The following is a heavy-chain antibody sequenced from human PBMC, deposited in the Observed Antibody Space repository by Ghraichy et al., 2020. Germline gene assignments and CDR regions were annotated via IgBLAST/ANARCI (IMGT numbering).Heavy chain of an antibody. CDR1: GFTFNLHS. CDR3: ARDIASVAFDF. Sequence: GTLNISCTASGFTFNLHSINWVRQAPGKGLEWVSFISGSLTTIHYADSVKGRFTISRDNAKNSVFLQMNSLRAEDTAMYYCARDIASVAFDFWGQGTMVTVYS. D-gene: IGHD2-21*01. CDR2: ISGSLTTI. V-gene: IGHV3-48*01. J-gene: IGHJ3*01.